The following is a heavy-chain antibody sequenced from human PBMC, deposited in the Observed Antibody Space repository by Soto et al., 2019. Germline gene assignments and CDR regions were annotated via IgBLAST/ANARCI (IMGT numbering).Heavy chain of an antibody. V-gene: IGHV1-69*01. CDR3: ASGVAVDRFEF. J-gene: IGHJ1*01. CDR1: GGTFNIFA. D-gene: IGHD2-15*01. Sequence: QVQLVQSGAEVRKPGSSVKVSCQASGGTFNIFAFSWVRQAPGQGLQFVGGIVPLSGTAKSAQEFQDRVTFTADEATSTIYMELRSRQSDDTAIFYCASGVAVDRFEFWGQGTRVTGSS. CDR2: IVPLSGTA.